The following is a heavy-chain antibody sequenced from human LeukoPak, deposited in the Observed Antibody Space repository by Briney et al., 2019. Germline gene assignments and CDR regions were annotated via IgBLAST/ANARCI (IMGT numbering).Heavy chain of an antibody. V-gene: IGHV1-8*01. D-gene: IGHD3-10*01. Sequence: ASVKVSCKASGYTFTSYDINWVRQATGQGLEWMGWMNPNSGNTGYAQKFQGRVTMTRNTSISTAYMELSSLRSEDTAVYYCARAPVIYGSGSYYNSLDYWGQGTLVTVSS. CDR1: GYTFTSYD. J-gene: IGHJ4*02. CDR2: MNPNSGNT. CDR3: ARAPVIYGSGSYYNSLDY.